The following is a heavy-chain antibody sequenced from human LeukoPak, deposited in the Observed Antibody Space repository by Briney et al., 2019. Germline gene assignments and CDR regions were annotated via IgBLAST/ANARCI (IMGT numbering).Heavy chain of an antibody. J-gene: IGHJ4*02. Sequence: ETLSLTCGVSGGSISGTNWWSWVRQAPGKGLEWVANIKQDGSEQYYVDSVKGRFTISRDNAKNSLFLQMNSLRGEDTAVYYCTREYLTVSYFDYWGQGTLVTVSS. CDR2: IKQDGSEQ. V-gene: IGHV3-7*05. D-gene: IGHD4-11*01. CDR1: GGSISGTNW. CDR3: TREYLTVSYFDY.